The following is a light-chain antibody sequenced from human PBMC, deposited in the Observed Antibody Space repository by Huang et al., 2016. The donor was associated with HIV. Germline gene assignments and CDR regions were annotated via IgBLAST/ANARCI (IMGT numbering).Light chain of an antibody. V-gene: IGKV3D-15*01. CDR1: QSLNSN. CDR2: GAS. J-gene: IGKJ1*01. CDR3: QQYNNWPWT. Sequence: EIVMTQYTGTLSESPGERVILSCRASQSLNSNLGWYQQKPVQAPRLLIYGASTRAPGIPVRFSGSGSGTAFTLTISGLQSEDCAIYYCQQYNNWPWTFGQGTKVEI.